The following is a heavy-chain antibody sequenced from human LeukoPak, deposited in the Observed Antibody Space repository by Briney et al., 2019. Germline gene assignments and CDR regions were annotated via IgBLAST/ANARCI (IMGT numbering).Heavy chain of an antibody. V-gene: IGHV1-2*02. CDR1: GYIFTAYY. D-gene: IGHD2-15*01. CDR2: INPNSGGT. Sequence: ASVKVSCKASGYIFTAYYIHWLRQAPGQGLEWMGWINPNSGGTSFALNFQGRVTLTRDTSISTVYMELSRLRSDDTAVYYCARDLSGGALGAFDIWGQGTTVTVSS. J-gene: IGHJ3*02. CDR3: ARDLSGGALGAFDI.